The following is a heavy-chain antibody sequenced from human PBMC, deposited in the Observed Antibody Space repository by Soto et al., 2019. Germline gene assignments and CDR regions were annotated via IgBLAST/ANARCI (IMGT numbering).Heavy chain of an antibody. Sequence: ASVKVSCKASGYTFTSYGISWVRQAPGQGLEWMGWISAYNGNTNYAQKLQGRVTMATDTSTSTAYMELRSLRSDDTAVYYCARVLPVIVVVLAAMGVQHYRMAGRGQGTTVIVSS. J-gene: IGHJ6*02. CDR3: ARVLPVIVVVLAAMGVQHYRMAG. V-gene: IGHV1-18*01. D-gene: IGHD2-2*01. CDR1: GYTFTSYG. CDR2: ISAYNGNT.